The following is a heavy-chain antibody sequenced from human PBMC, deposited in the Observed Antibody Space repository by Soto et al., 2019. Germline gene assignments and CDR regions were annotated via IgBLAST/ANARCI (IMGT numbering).Heavy chain of an antibody. J-gene: IGHJ4*02. CDR2: ISDGGST. CDR3: AKFPLITMIVVVISHFDY. Sequence: GGSLRLSCEASGVTVNNCFMTWVRQAPGKGLEWVSTISDGGSTYYADSVKGRFTISRDNSKNTLYLQMNSLRAEDTAVYYCAKFPLITMIVVVISHFDYWGQGTLVTVSS. D-gene: IGHD3-22*01. CDR1: GVTVNNCF. V-gene: IGHV3-53*01.